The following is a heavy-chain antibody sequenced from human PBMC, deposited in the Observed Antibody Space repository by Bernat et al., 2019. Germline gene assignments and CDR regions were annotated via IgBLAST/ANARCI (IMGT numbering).Heavy chain of an antibody. D-gene: IGHD4-11*01. Sequence: QVYLVQSGADVKKPGASVKVSCEASGYTFSTYKITWVRQAPGQGLEWMGWISPYNGNANYAQNFQGRVTMTTDTSTSTAYMELTSLRSDDTAIYYCAGGYRDLDYWGQGTLVSVSS. CDR3: AGGYRDLDY. CDR2: ISPYNGNA. J-gene: IGHJ4*02. CDR1: GYTFSTYK. V-gene: IGHV1-18*01.